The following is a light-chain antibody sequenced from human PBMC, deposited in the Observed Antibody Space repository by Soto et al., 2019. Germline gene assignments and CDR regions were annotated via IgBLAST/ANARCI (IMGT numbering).Light chain of an antibody. V-gene: IGLV2-14*01. CDR2: EVS. CDR3: SSYSGSSWV. Sequence: QSALTQPASLSGSPGQSITISCTGTSSDVGGYKYVSWYQQYPGKAPKLMIYEVSSRPSGISNRFSGSKSGDTASLTISGLQAEDEADYYCSSYSGSSWVFGGGTKLTVL. CDR1: SSDVGGYKY. J-gene: IGLJ3*02.